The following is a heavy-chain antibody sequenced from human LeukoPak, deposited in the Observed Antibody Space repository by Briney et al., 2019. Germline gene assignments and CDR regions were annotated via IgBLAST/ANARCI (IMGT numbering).Heavy chain of an antibody. CDR3: ARGTTPLDH. CDR2: IYYSGST. V-gene: IGHV4-59*01. J-gene: IGHJ4*02. CDR1: GGSISNYY. D-gene: IGHD1-7*01. Sequence: SETLSLTCTVSGGSISNYYWSWLRQPPGKGLEWIGYIYYSGSTNYNPSLKSRVTISVDTSKNQFSLKLSSVTAADTAVYYCARGTTPLDHWGQGTLVTVSS.